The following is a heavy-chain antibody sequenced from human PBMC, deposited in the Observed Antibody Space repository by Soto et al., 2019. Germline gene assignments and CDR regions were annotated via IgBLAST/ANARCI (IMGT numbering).Heavy chain of an antibody. CDR3: ARGYYSSSYYFDY. Sequence: QVQLVESGGGVVQPGRSLRLSCAASGFTFSSYGMHWVRQAPGKGLEWVAVIWYDGSNKYYADSVKGRFTISRDNSKNTLYRQMNSLRAEDTAVYYCARGYYSSSYYFDYWGQGTLVTVSS. V-gene: IGHV3-33*01. D-gene: IGHD6-6*01. CDR2: IWYDGSNK. CDR1: GFTFSSYG. J-gene: IGHJ4*02.